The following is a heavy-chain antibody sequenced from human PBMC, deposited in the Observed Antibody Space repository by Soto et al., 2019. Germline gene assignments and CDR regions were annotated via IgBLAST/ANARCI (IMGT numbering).Heavy chain of an antibody. J-gene: IGHJ4*02. CDR2: ISALGDST. CDR1: GFTFSSHA. Sequence: GGSLRLSCAASGFTFSSHAMGWVRQTPGKGLEWFSAISALGDSTYYADSVKGRFAISRDNSRNTVYLQMDNLRAEDTALYMCAKVYSSASYFTDYWGLGTLVTV. V-gene: IGHV3-23*01. CDR3: AKVYSSASYFTDY. D-gene: IGHD3-22*01.